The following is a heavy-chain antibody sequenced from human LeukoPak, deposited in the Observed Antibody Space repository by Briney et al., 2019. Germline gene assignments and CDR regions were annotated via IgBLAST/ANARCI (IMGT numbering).Heavy chain of an antibody. CDR1: GFTVRSNY. Sequence: PGGSLRLSCEASGFTVRSNYMNWVRQAPGKGLEWVSIINSGGSTYYADSVRGRFTISRDSSKNTLYLQMNSLRAEDTAVYYCARGATEALDNWGQGTLVTVSS. V-gene: IGHV3-66*01. J-gene: IGHJ4*02. D-gene: IGHD1-26*01. CDR3: ARGATEALDN. CDR2: INSGGST.